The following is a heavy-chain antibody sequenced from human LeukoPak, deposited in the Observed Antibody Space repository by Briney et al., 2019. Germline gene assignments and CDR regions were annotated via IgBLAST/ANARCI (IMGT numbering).Heavy chain of an antibody. CDR3: AKMKGHPLPKYYMDV. D-gene: IGHD1-26*01. J-gene: IGHJ6*01. CDR1: GYTFSGFA. Sequence: GGSLRLSCAAPGYTFSGFAMSWVRRTPGKGLEWVSGISGSGDNTLYADSVKGRFTISRDNSKNTLYLEMNSLRAEDTAIYYCAKMKGHPLPKYYMDVWGQGTTVTVSS. V-gene: IGHV3-23*01. CDR2: ISGSGDNT.